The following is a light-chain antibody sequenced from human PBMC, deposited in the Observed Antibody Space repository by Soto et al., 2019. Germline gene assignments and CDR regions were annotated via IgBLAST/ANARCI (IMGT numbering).Light chain of an antibody. V-gene: IGKV3-20*01. CDR3: QQYGSSPWT. J-gene: IGKJ1*01. CDR2: GAS. CDR1: QSVAANY. Sequence: EIVLTQSPGTLSLSPGDRATLSCRASQSVAANYSAWFQQKPGQAPRLLIYGASNRATGIPDRFSGSGSGTEFTLTISRLDPEDFAVYYCQQYGSSPWTFGRGTKVEI.